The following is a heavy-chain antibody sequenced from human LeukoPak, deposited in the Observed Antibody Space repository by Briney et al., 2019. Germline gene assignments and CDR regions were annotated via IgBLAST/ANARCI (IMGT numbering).Heavy chain of an antibody. CDR2: INPNSGDT. CDR3: ARVAGYSSGWYWGYFDY. CDR1: GYSFIDFY. V-gene: IGHV1-2*02. Sequence: ASVKVSCKASGYSFIDFYIHFVRQAPGQGLEWMGWINPNSGDTNYAQKLQGRVTMTTDTSTSTAYMELRSLRSDDTAVYYCARVAGYSSGWYWGYFDYWGQGTLVTVSS. D-gene: IGHD6-19*01. J-gene: IGHJ4*02.